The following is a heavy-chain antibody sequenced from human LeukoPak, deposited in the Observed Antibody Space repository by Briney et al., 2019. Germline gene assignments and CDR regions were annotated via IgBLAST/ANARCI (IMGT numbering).Heavy chain of an antibody. Sequence: GGSLRLSCAASGFTFSSYWMSWVRQAPGKGLEWVANIKQDGSEKYYVNSVKGRFTISRDNAKNSLYLQMNSLRAEDTAVYYCARGPTPSYYYGSGSYYSLDYWGQGTLVTVSS. CDR3: ARGPTPSYYYGSGSYYSLDY. CDR1: GFTFSSYW. D-gene: IGHD3-10*01. J-gene: IGHJ4*02. CDR2: IKQDGSEK. V-gene: IGHV3-7*01.